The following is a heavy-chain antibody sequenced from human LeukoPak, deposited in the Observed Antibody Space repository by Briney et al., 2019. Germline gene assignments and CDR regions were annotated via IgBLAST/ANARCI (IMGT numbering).Heavy chain of an antibody. CDR2: ISISGTIT. Sequence: GGSLRLSCAASGFTFSNYEMNWVRQAPGKGLEWVAYISISGTITHYGDSVKGRFTISRDTAKNSLYLQMNSLRAEDTAVYYCAKDWGEYFDYVWGSFTSFDFWGQGTLVTVSS. J-gene: IGHJ4*02. D-gene: IGHD3-16*01. V-gene: IGHV3-48*03. CDR3: AKDWGEYFDYVWGSFTSFDF. CDR1: GFTFSNYE.